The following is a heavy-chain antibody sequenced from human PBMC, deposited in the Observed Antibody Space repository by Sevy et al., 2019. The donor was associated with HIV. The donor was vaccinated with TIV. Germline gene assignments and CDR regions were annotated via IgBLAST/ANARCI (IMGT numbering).Heavy chain of an antibody. Sequence: GGSLRLSCAASGFTFSNHAMHWVRQAPGKGLEWVAFIRYDGSNEYYADSVKGRSTISRDNSKNTRYLQMNSLRPEETAVYYCAKDRKVLLVVYSIPFDVFDIWGQGTMVTVSS. CDR1: GFTFSNHA. V-gene: IGHV3-30*02. J-gene: IGHJ3*02. CDR3: AKDRKVLLVVYSIPFDVFDI. CDR2: IRYDGSNE. D-gene: IGHD2-8*02.